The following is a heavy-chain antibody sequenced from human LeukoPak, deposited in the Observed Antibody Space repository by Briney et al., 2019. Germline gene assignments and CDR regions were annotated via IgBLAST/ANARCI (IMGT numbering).Heavy chain of an antibody. V-gene: IGHV3-21*01. Sequence: PGGSLRLSCAASGFTFSTYNMNWVRQAPGKGLEWVSSISSSSNYIYYADSVKGRFTISRDNAKNSLYLQMNSLRAEDTDVYYCARDVGASAPDAFDIWGQGTMVAVSS. CDR1: GFTFSTYN. CDR3: ARDVGASAPDAFDI. J-gene: IGHJ3*02. CDR2: ISSSSNYI. D-gene: IGHD1-26*01.